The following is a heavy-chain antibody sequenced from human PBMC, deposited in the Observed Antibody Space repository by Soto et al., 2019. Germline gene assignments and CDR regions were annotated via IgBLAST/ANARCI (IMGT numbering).Heavy chain of an antibody. V-gene: IGHV3-23*01. Sequence: EVQLLESGGGLVQPGGSLRLSCVASGFTFSNYAMNWVRQAPGKGLEWISAIRGGGVNTYYADSVKGRISVSRDNSKSTLYLHIDSLRAADTAVYYCAKDIAPNHSYSSGDPFDVWGQGTKVTVSS. CDR1: GFTFSNYA. CDR3: AKDIAPNHSYSSGDPFDV. D-gene: IGHD3-22*01. J-gene: IGHJ3*01. CDR2: IRGGGVNT.